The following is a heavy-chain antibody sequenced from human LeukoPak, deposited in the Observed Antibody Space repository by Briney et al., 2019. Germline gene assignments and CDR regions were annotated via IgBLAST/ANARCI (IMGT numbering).Heavy chain of an antibody. J-gene: IGHJ4*02. Sequence: GASVKVSCKASGGTFSSYAISWVRQAPGQGLEWMGWISAYNGNTNYAQKLQGRVTMTTDTSTSTAYMELRSLRSDDTAVYYCAVDIVATETSGYWGQGTLVTVSS. V-gene: IGHV1-18*01. CDR3: AVDIVATETSGY. CDR1: GGTFSSYA. D-gene: IGHD5-12*01. CDR2: ISAYNGNT.